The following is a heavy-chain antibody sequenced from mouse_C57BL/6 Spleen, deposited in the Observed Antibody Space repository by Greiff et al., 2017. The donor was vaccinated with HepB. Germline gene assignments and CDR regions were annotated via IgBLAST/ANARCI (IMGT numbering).Heavy chain of an antibody. Sequence: EVMLVESGGGLVKPGGSLKLSCAASGFTFSSYAMSWVRQTPEKRLEWVATISDGGSYTYYPDNVKGRFTISRDNAKNNLYMQMSHLKTEDTAMYYCAEEGDNGWFAYWGQGTLVTVSA. J-gene: IGHJ3*01. CDR1: GFTFSSYA. D-gene: IGHD2-13*01. V-gene: IGHV5-4*03. CDR2: ISDGGSYT. CDR3: AEEGDNGWFAY.